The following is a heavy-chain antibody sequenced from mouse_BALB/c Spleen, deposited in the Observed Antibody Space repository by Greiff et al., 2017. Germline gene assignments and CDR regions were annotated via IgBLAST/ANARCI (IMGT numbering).Heavy chain of an antibody. V-gene: IGHV14-3*02. CDR2: IDPANGNT. CDR1: GFNIKDTY. J-gene: IGHJ2*01. Sequence: VQLQQSGAELVKPGASVKLSCTASGFNIKDTYMHWVKQRPEQGLEWIGRIDPANGNTKYDPKFQGKATITADTSSNTAYLQLSSLTSEDTAVYYGAMGLRFDYWGQGTTLTVSS. D-gene: IGHD1-1*01. CDR3: AMGLRFDY.